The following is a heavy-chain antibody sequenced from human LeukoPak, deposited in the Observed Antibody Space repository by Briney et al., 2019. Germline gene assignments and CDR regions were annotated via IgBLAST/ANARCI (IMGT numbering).Heavy chain of an antibody. J-gene: IGHJ3*02. V-gene: IGHV4-61*02. D-gene: IGHD2-21*01. CDR2: IYTSGST. Sequence: SQTLSLTCTVSGGSISSGSYYWSWIRQPAGKGLEWIGRIYTSGSTNYNPPLKSRVTISEDTPKNQFSLKLSSVTAADTAVYYCASEDYSDAFDIWGQGTMVTVSS. CDR3: ASEDYSDAFDI. CDR1: GGSISSGSYY.